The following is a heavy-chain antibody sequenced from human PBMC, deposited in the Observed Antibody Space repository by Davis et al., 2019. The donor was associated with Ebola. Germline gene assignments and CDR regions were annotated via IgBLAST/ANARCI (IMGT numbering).Heavy chain of an antibody. V-gene: IGHV3-23*01. CDR1: GFTFSSYA. CDR3: ARYFGSYVDY. Sequence: GESLKISCAASGFTFSSYAMSWVRQAPGKGLEWVSAISGSGGSTYYADSVKGRFTISRDNSKNTLYLQMNSLRAEDTAVYYCARYFGSYVDYWGQGTLVTVSS. J-gene: IGHJ4*02. D-gene: IGHD3-9*01. CDR2: ISGSGGST.